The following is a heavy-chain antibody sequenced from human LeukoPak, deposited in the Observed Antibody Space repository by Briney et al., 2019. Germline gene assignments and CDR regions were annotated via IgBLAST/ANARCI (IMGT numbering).Heavy chain of an antibody. D-gene: IGHD6-19*01. CDR1: GYTVSGYY. CDR2: IYPNSGDT. Sequence: GASVKVSCKASGYTVSGYYMHWVRQAPGQGLEWMGWIYPNSGDTNYAQNFQGRVTMTRDTSISTVYMELTRLTSDDTAVYYCARGSVTGGWYLNLGYWGQGTLVTVSS. CDR3: ARGSVTGGWYLNLGY. J-gene: IGHJ4*02. V-gene: IGHV1-2*02.